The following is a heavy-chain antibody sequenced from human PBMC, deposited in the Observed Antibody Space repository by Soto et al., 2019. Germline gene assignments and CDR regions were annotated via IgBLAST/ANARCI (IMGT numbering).Heavy chain of an antibody. CDR1: GDSVSSPYY. V-gene: IGHV4-4*02. D-gene: IGHD6-19*01. J-gene: IGHJ4*02. CDR2: VFHTGTT. Sequence: QVQLQESGPGLVKPSGTLSLTCAVSGDSVSSPYYWCWVRQPPGKGLEWIGEVFHTGTTSYNPSLPSRVTISMDKSNNQFSLDLSSVTAADTAVYYCARSAGWYAVHSWGPGTRVIVSS. CDR3: ARSAGWYAVHS.